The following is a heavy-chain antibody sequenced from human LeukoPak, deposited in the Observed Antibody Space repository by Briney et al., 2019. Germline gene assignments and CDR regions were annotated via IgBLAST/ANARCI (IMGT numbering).Heavy chain of an antibody. CDR2: IYSSGNT. Sequence: SETLSLTCSVSGGPFNRYYGSWLRQPPGKGLEWIGYIYSSGNTNYNPSLKSRVTISVDTSKNQFSLRLNSVTAADTAVYYCARDQPSTSCFDYWGQGTLVTVSS. D-gene: IGHD2-2*01. V-gene: IGHV4-59*01. CDR3: ARDQPSTSCFDY. CDR1: GGPFNRYY. J-gene: IGHJ4*02.